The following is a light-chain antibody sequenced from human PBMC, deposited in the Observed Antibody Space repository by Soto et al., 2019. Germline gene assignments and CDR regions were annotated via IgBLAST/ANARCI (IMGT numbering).Light chain of an antibody. CDR2: AAT. J-gene: IGKJ4*01. CDR1: QDISSF. V-gene: IGKV1-9*01. CDR3: RQLALYPST. Sequence: IQLTQSPSSLSASVGDRVTITCRASQDISSFLAWYQQKPGKAPKLLIYAATSLQSGVPSRFSGSGSGTEFTLAISRLQPEEFGTYYCRQLALYPSTFGGGTKVE.